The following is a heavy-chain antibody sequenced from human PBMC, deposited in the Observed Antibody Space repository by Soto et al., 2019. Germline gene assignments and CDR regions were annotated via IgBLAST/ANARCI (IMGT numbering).Heavy chain of an antibody. V-gene: IGHV3-23*01. J-gene: IGHJ4*02. CDR1: GFTISSYS. Sequence: PGGSLRLSCGASGFTISSYSMSWVRQAPGKGLEWVSASGAGGDMTFYADSVKGLFTISRDNAKNTLYLQMNSLRAEDTATYYCAKRGPSQWGHFDYWGQGTLVTVSS. CDR3: AKRGPSQWGHFDY. D-gene: IGHD1-26*01. CDR2: SGAGGDMT.